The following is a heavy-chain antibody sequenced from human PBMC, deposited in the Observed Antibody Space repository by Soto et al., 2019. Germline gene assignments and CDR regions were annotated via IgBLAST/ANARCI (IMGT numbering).Heavy chain of an antibody. D-gene: IGHD1-26*01. J-gene: IGHJ4*02. V-gene: IGHV2-5*02. CDR1: GFSLTTTGVG. CDR2: VFWDGGE. CDR3: TQVYGSGSWGWYFHS. Sequence: QITLRESGPSLVKPTETLTLTCTLSGFSLTTTGVGVGWIRQPPGKALEWLAVVFWDGGERYSPSLKSRVTITKDTSKDQVVLTMTNMDPADTATYYCTQVYGSGSWGWYFHSWGQGTLVTVSS.